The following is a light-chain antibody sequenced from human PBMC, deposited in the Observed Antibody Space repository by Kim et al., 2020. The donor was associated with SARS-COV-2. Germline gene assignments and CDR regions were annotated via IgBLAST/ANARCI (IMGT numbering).Light chain of an antibody. CDR2: DTS. J-gene: IGKJ2*03. CDR3: QHRSDWPPEEYS. Sequence: PGERVILSCRASQRVNSFLAWYQQKPGQAPRLIIHDTSIRATVIPARFSGSVSGTDFTLTISSLEPEDSALYYCQHRSDWPPEEYSFGQGTKLEIK. V-gene: IGKV3-11*01. CDR1: QRVNSF.